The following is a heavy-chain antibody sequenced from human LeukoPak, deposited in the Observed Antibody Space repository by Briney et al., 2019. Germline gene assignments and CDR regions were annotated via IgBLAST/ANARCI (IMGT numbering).Heavy chain of an antibody. CDR1: GFTFSSYA. CDR3: ARSMSMGRYCSGGSCYGDY. CDR2: ISGDSHYT. Sequence: GGSLRLSCAASGFTFSSYAMTWVRQAPGKGLEWVSAISGDSHYTYYADSFKGRFTISRDNTKNSLYLQMNSLRGEDTAVYYCARSMSMGRYCSGGSCYGDYWGQGTLVTVSS. V-gene: IGHV3-21*01. D-gene: IGHD2-15*01. J-gene: IGHJ4*02.